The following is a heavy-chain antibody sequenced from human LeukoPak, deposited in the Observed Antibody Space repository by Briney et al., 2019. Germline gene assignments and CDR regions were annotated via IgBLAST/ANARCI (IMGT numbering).Heavy chain of an antibody. CDR1: GGSINNYY. Sequence: SETLSLTCTVSGGSINNYYWSWIRQPAGEGLEWIGRIYSGGSASYNPFLKSRVTLSGDTSKNQLSLKLRYVTAADTAVYYCTREPSPWGQGTLVTVSS. V-gene: IGHV4-4*07. CDR2: IYSGGSA. CDR3: TREPSP. J-gene: IGHJ5*02.